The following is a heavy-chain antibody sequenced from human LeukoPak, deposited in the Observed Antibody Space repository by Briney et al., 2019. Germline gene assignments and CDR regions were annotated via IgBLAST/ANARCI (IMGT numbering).Heavy chain of an antibody. CDR2: ISSSSSYI. J-gene: IGHJ4*02. D-gene: IGHD3-10*01. Sequence: PGGSLRLSCAASGFTFSSYSMNWVRQAPGKGLEWVSSISSSSSYIYYADSVKGRFTISRDNAKNSLYLQMNSLRAEDTAVYYCARSMVRGVIKIKWYFDYWGQGTLVTVSS. CDR1: GFTFSSYS. CDR3: ARSMVRGVIKIKWYFDY. V-gene: IGHV3-21*01.